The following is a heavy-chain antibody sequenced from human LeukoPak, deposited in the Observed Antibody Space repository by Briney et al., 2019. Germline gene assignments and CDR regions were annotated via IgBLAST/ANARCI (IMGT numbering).Heavy chain of an antibody. Sequence: GGSLKLSCVASGFTLSSYNMKWVRQAPGKRLEWVSSISWRSSDIEYADSVKGRFTISRDIDKKSLYLQMNSLRAEDTALYYCAKSYTAMVHGAFDIWGQGTMVTVSS. J-gene: IGHJ3*02. CDR2: ISWRSSDI. D-gene: IGHD5-18*01. V-gene: IGHV3-21*04. CDR3: AKSYTAMVHGAFDI. CDR1: GFTLSSYN.